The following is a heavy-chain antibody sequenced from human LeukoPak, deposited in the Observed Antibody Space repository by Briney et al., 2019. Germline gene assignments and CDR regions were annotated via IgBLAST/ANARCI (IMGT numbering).Heavy chain of an antibody. CDR3: ARDTRRQSSSGYYLMDAFDI. Sequence: ASVKVSCEASGGTFRSYAISWVRQAPGQGLEWMRRIIPIFGTRNYAQKFQGRVTIITDESTSTAYMELSSLRSEDTAVYYCARDTRRQSSSGYYLMDAFDIWGQGTMVTVSS. J-gene: IGHJ3*02. CDR1: GGTFRSYA. D-gene: IGHD3-22*01. CDR2: IIPIFGTR. V-gene: IGHV1-69*05.